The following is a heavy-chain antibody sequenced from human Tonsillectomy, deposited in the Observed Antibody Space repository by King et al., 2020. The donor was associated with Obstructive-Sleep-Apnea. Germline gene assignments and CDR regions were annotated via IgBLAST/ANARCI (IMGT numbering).Heavy chain of an antibody. D-gene: IGHD2-2*01. Sequence: VQLQQSGPGLVKPSQTLSLTCAISGDHVSSNSATWNWIRQSPSRGLEWLGRTYYRSKWYNDYPVSVKGRVTIIPDTSKNQFSLQLHSVTPEDTAVYYCARERGYCTSTACYDYNWFDPWGQGTLVTVSS. CDR2: TYYRSKWYN. CDR3: ARERGYCTSTACYDYNWFDP. J-gene: IGHJ5*02. V-gene: IGHV6-1*01. CDR1: GDHVSSNSAT.